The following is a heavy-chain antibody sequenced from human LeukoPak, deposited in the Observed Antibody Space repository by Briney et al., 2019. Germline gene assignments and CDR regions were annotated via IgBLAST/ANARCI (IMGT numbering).Heavy chain of an antibody. CDR2: IYYSGST. D-gene: IGHD3-22*01. CDR1: GGSISSGDYY. J-gene: IGHJ4*02. Sequence: SETLSLTCTVSGGSISSGDYYWSWIRQPPGKGLEWTGYIYYSGSTYYNPSLKSRVTISVDTSKNQFSLKLSSVTAADTAVYYCARGHYYDSSGYYYPSYYFDYWGQGTLVTVSS. CDR3: ARGHYYDSSGYYYPSYYFDY. V-gene: IGHV4-30-4*01.